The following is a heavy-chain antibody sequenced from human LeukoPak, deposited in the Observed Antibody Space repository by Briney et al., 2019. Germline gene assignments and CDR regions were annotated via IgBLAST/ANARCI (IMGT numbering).Heavy chain of an antibody. CDR1: GGSFSGYY. CDR2: INHSGST. J-gene: IGHJ3*02. V-gene: IGHV4-34*01. CDR3: ASEPYDILTGRADAFDI. Sequence: SETLSLTCAVYGGSFSGYYWSWIRQPPGKGLEWIGEINHSGSTNYNPSLKSRVTISVDTSKNQFSLKPSSVTAADTAVYYCASEPYDILTGRADAFDIWGQGTMVTVSS. D-gene: IGHD3-9*01.